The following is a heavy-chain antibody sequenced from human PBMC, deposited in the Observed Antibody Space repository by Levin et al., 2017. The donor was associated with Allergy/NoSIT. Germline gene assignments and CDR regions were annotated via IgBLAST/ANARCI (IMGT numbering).Heavy chain of an antibody. D-gene: IGHD3-22*01. CDR2: IYYSGST. CDR1: GGSISSGGYY. Sequence: PSQTLSLTCTVSGGSISSGGYYWSWIRQHPGKGLEWIGYIYYSGSTYYNPSLKSRVTISVDTSKNQFSLKLSSVTAADTAVYYCARGGIGHYDSSGYHLLYFDYWGQGTLVTVSS. CDR3: ARGGIGHYDSSGYHLLYFDY. V-gene: IGHV4-31*03. J-gene: IGHJ4*02.